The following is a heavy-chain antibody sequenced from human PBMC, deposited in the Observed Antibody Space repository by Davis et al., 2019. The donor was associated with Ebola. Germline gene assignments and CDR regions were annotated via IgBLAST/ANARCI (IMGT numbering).Heavy chain of an antibody. CDR1: GGSINSYH. D-gene: IGHD1/OR15-1a*01. V-gene: IGHV4-59*01. CDR3: VTENWYRFES. J-gene: IGHJ4*02. CDR2: IHYSGST. Sequence: MPGGSLRLSCTVSGGSINSYHWSWIRQPPGKGLEWLGYIHYSGSTNYNPSLKSRVTISVDTSKNQFSLKLSSVTAADTAVYYCVTENWYRFESWGQGTLVTVSS.